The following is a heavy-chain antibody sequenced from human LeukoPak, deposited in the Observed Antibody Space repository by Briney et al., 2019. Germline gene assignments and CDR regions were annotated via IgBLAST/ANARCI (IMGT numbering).Heavy chain of an antibody. CDR3: AREGQLLWFGEWYYRYYYYYMDV. D-gene: IGHD3-10*01. CDR2: IYHSGST. Sequence: PSGTLSLTCAVSGGSISSSNWWSWVRQPPGKGLEWIGEIYHSGSTNYNPSLKSRVTMSVDTSKNQFSLKLSSVTAADTAVYYCAREGQLLWFGEWYYRYYYYYMDVWGKGTTVTISS. V-gene: IGHV4-4*02. CDR1: GGSISSSNW. J-gene: IGHJ6*03.